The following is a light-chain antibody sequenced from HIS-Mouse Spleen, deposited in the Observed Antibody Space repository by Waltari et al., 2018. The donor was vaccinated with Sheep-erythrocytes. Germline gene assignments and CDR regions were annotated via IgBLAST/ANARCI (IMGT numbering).Light chain of an antibody. CDR1: QDISNY. V-gene: IGKV1-33*01. CDR3: QQYDNLPLT. Sequence: DIQMTQSPSSLSASVGDRVTITCQASQDISNYLNWYQQKPGKAPKLLIYDASTLETGVPSRFSGSGYGTEFTFTISSLQPEDIATYYCQQYDNLPLTFGGGTKVEIK. CDR2: DAS. J-gene: IGKJ4*01.